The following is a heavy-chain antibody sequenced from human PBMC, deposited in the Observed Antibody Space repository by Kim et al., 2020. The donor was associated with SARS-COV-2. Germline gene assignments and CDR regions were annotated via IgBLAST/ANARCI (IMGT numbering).Heavy chain of an antibody. V-gene: IGHV1-69*13. D-gene: IGHD1-7*01. CDR2: IIPIFGTA. J-gene: IGHJ2*01. Sequence: SVKVSCKASGGTFSSYAISWVRQAPGQGLEWMGGIIPIFGTANYAQKFQGRVTITADESTSTAYMELSSLRSEDTAVYYCARGKYDNWNYAVWYFDLWGRGTLVTVSS. CDR3: ARGKYDNWNYAVWYFDL. CDR1: GGTFSSYA.